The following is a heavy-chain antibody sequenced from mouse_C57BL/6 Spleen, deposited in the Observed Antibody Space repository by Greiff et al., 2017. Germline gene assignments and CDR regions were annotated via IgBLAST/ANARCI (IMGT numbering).Heavy chain of an antibody. Sequence: EVQLVESGGGLVQPGGSLSLSCAASGFTFTDYYMSWVRQPPGKALAWLGFIRNKANGYTTEYSASVKGRFTISRDNSQSILYLQMNALRAENSATDYWARYGVTTRCCDVWGPGTTVTVSA. V-gene: IGHV7-3*01. CDR3: ARYGVTTRCCDV. CDR1: GFTFTDYY. D-gene: IGHD2-1*01. J-gene: IGHJ1*01. CDR2: IRNKANGYTT.